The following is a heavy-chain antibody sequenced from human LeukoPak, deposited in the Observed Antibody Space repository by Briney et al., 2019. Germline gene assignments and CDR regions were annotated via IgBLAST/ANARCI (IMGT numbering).Heavy chain of an antibody. V-gene: IGHV4-59*01. D-gene: IGHD2/OR15-2a*01. CDR2: IYYSGST. Sequence: PSETLSLTCTVSGGSISNYYWNWIRQPPGKGLEWLGYIYYSGSTNFNPSLKSRVTISVDTSKNQFSLKLRSVTAADTAVYYCARGRIPTDYWGQGTLVTVSS. CDR3: ARGRIPTDY. CDR1: GGSISNYY. J-gene: IGHJ4*02.